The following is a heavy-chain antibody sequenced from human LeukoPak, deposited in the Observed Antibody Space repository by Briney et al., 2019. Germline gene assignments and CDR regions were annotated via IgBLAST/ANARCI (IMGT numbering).Heavy chain of an antibody. CDR3: ARDQISSGWFSSYYYYGMDV. V-gene: IGHV1-2*06. J-gene: IGHJ6*02. CDR2: INPNSGGT. Sequence: ASVKVSCKASGYTFTGYYMHWVRQAPGQGLEWMGRINPNSGGTNYAQKFQGRVTITRDTSASTAYMELSSLRSEDTAVYYCARDQISSGWFSSYYYYGMDVWGQGTTVTVSS. D-gene: IGHD6-19*01. CDR1: GYTFTGYY.